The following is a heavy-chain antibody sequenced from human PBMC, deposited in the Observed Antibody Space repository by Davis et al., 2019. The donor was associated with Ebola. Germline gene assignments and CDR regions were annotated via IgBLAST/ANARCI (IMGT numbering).Heavy chain of an antibody. D-gene: IGHD2-21*02. CDR3: AAYCGGDCGLDY. CDR1: GYSFTSYW. V-gene: IGHV5-51*01. Sequence: GESLKISCQASGYSFTSYWIGWVRQMPGKGLEWMGLIYPGDSDTRYTPSFQGQVTISVDKSINTAYLQWASLKASDTAMYFCAAYCGGDCGLDYWGQGTLVTVSS. J-gene: IGHJ4*02. CDR2: IYPGDSDT.